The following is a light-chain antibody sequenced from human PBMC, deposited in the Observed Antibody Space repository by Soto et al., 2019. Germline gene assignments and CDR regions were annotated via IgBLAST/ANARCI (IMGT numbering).Light chain of an antibody. Sequence: EILMTQSPATLSVSPGERVTLSCRASQSVSSYLAWYQQKPGQPPRLLIYGASTRATGIPARFSGSGSGTEFTLTISSLQSEGFAVYYCQQYNNWPRTFGQGTKVDIK. CDR2: GAS. CDR3: QQYNNWPRT. CDR1: QSVSSY. V-gene: IGKV3-15*01. J-gene: IGKJ1*01.